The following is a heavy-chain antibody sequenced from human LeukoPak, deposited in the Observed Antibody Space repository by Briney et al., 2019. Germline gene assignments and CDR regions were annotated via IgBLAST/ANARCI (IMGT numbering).Heavy chain of an antibody. CDR2: ISSSSSYI. D-gene: IGHD6-19*01. CDR3: AREGSGVAGHFDY. CDR1: GFTFSSYR. J-gene: IGHJ4*02. Sequence: GGSLRLSCAASGFTFSSYRMNRVRRAPGKGLEWVSSISSSSSYICYADSVKGRFTISRDNAKNSLYLQMNSLRAEDTAVYYCAREGSGVAGHFDYWGRGTLVTVSS. V-gene: IGHV3-21*01.